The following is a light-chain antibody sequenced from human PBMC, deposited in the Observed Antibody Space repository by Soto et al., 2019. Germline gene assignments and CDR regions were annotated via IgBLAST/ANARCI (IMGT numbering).Light chain of an antibody. V-gene: IGKV1-39*01. CDR1: QSISNY. Sequence: DIQMTQSPSSLSASVGDRVTITCRASQSISNYLNWYQQRPGKAPKLLIYAASSLQSGVPSRFSGRGSGTDFTLPISSLQPEDFATYYCQQSYSTPTFGQGTKLEIK. J-gene: IGKJ2*01. CDR2: AAS. CDR3: QQSYSTPT.